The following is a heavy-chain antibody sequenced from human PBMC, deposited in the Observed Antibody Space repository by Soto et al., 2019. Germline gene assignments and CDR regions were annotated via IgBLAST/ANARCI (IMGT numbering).Heavy chain of an antibody. CDR1: GATFRTNP. Sequence: QVQLVQSGAEVKKPGSSVKVSCKVSGATFRTNPIAWVRQAPGQGLEWMGGIVPMSGTPKYAQKFQDRVTIIADESTITRYMELRTLSSEDTAIYYCARKGGGDCPGGGCFALDFWGQGTLITVSS. CDR2: IVPMSGTP. D-gene: IGHD2-15*01. CDR3: ARKGGGDCPGGGCFALDF. V-gene: IGHV1-69*01. J-gene: IGHJ4*02.